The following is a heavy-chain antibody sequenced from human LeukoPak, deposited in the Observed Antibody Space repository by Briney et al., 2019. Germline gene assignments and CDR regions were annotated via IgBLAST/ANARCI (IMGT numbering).Heavy chain of an antibody. V-gene: IGHV4-59*08. Sequence: PSETLSLTCTVSGGSISSYYWSWIRQPPGKGLEWIGYIYYSGSTKYNPSLESRVTISVDTSKNQVSLKLGSVTAADTAVYYCARMYSGSYSRYYRMDVWGQGTTVTVSS. D-gene: IGHD1-26*01. CDR2: IYYSGST. CDR1: GGSISSYY. CDR3: ARMYSGSYSRYYRMDV. J-gene: IGHJ6*02.